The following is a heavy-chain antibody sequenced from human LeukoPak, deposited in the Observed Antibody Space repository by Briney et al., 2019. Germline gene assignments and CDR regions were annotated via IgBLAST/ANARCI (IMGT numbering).Heavy chain of an antibody. CDR2: MNPNSGNT. Sequence: ASVKVSCKASGYTFTSYDINWVRQATGQGLEWMGWMNPNSGNTGYAQKFQGRVTMTRNTSISTAYMELSSLGSEDTAVYYCARGGSGSSWYGFYYYYMDVWGKGTTVTVSS. V-gene: IGHV1-8*01. J-gene: IGHJ6*03. CDR3: ARGGSGSSWYGFYYYYMDV. CDR1: GYTFTSYD. D-gene: IGHD6-13*01.